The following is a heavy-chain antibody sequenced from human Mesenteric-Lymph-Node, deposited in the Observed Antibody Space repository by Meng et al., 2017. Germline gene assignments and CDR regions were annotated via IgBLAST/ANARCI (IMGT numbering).Heavy chain of an antibody. D-gene: IGHD5-24*01. CDR3: ARISEVAYFDY. V-gene: IGHV2-70*01. Sequence: TLSLTCTVSGGSVSSGSYYWSWIRQPPGKALEWLALIDWDDDKYYSTSLKTRLTISKDTSKNQVVLTMTNMDPVDTATYYCARISEVAYFDYWGQGALVTVSS. J-gene: IGHJ4*02. CDR1: GGSVSSGSYY. CDR2: IDWDDDK.